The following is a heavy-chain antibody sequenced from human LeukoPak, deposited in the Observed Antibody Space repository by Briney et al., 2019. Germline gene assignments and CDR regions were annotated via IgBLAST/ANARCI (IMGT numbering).Heavy chain of an antibody. CDR1: GGTFSSYA. J-gene: IGHJ4*02. CDR3: ATKRGYSYGYFDY. D-gene: IGHD5-18*01. Sequence: SVKVSCKASGGTFSSYAISWVRQAPGQGLEWMGGIIPIFGTANYAQEFQGRVTITADESTSTAYVELSSLRSEDTAVYYCATKRGYSYGYFDYWGQGTLVTVSS. V-gene: IGHV1-69*13. CDR2: IIPIFGTA.